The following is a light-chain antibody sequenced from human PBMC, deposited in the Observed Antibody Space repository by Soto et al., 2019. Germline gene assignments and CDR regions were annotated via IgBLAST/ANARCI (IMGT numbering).Light chain of an antibody. V-gene: IGKV3-20*01. CDR1: QSVSSSS. J-gene: IGKJ2*01. Sequence: EIVLTQSPGTLSLSPGQRATLSCRASQSVSSSSLAWYQQRPGQAPRLLIYGASRRATGIPDRFSGSGSGTDFTLTISRLEPEECAVYYCQLYGASPKYTFGQGTKLEIK. CDR3: QLYGASPKYT. CDR2: GAS.